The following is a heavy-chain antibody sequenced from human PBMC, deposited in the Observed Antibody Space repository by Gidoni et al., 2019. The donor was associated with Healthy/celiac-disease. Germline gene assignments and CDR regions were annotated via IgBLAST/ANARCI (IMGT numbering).Heavy chain of an antibody. Sequence: QVQLQESGPGLVKPSETLSLTCTVSAYSISSGYYWGWIRQPPGTGLEWIGSIYHSGSTYYNPSLKGRVTISVDTSKNQFSLKLSSVTAADTAVYYCGVAAAGNRGAYYYYGMDVWGQGTTVTVSS. CDR2: IYHSGST. CDR1: AYSISSGYY. CDR3: GVAAAGNRGAYYYYGMDV. V-gene: IGHV4-38-2*02. D-gene: IGHD6-13*01. J-gene: IGHJ6*02.